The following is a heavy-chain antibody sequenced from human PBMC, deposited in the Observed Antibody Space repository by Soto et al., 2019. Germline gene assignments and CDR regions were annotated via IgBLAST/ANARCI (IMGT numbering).Heavy chain of an antibody. Sequence: SETLSLTCAVYGGSFSGYYWSWIRQPPGKGLEWIGEINHSGSTNYNPSLKSRVTISVDTSKNQFSLKLSSVTAADTAVYYCARGLEGLVVVAAHAFDIWGQGTMVTVSS. V-gene: IGHV4-34*01. D-gene: IGHD2-15*01. CDR3: ARGLEGLVVVAAHAFDI. J-gene: IGHJ3*02. CDR2: INHSGST. CDR1: GGSFSGYY.